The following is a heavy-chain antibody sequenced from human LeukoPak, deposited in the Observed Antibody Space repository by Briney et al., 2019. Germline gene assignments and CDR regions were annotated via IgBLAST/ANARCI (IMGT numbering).Heavy chain of an antibody. CDR1: AGSISSGSYY. CDR3: ARDRDSSGYYYAPYY. D-gene: IGHD3-22*01. Sequence: SETLSLTCTVSAGSISSGSYYWSWIRQPAGKGLEWIGRISTSGSTNYNPSLKSRVTISVDTSMNQFSLKLSSVTAADTAVYYCARDRDSSGYYYAPYYWGQGTLVTVSS. V-gene: IGHV4-61*02. CDR2: ISTSGST. J-gene: IGHJ4*02.